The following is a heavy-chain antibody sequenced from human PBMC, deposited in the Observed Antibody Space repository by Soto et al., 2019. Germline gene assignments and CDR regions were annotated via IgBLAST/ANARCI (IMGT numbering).Heavy chain of an antibody. CDR2: IYHSGST. CDR1: GGSISSGSYC. CDR3: ARGRHGGYCTRARHPQGRGWFDT. J-gene: IGHJ5*02. D-gene: IGHD2-8*02. Sequence: SETLSLTCAVSGGSISSGSYCWGWIRQPPGKGLEWIGYIYHSGSTYYNPSLKSRVTISVDRSKNQFSLKLSSVPAADTAVYYCARGRHGGYCTRARHPQGRGWFDTWGPGTLVTVSS. V-gene: IGHV4-30-2*01.